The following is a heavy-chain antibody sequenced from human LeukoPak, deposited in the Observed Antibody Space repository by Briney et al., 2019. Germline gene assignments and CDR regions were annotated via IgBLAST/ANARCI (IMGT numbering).Heavy chain of an antibody. J-gene: IGHJ4*02. CDR2: INHSGST. CDR1: GGSFSGYY. CDR3: ARHSKIGRGYYFDD. V-gene: IGHV4-34*01. Sequence: SETLSLTCAVYGGSFSGYYWSWIRQPPGKGLEWIGEINHSGSTNYNPSLKSRITISVDTFKNHFSLNLTSVTAADTAVYYCARHSKIGRGYYFDDWGQGTLVTVSS. D-gene: IGHD3-10*01.